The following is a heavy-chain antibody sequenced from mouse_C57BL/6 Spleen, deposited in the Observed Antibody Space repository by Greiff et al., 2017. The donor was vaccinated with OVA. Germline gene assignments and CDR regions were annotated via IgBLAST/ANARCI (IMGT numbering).Heavy chain of an antibody. CDR3: TDGWGLTVRGSNH. CDR2: IDPEDGDT. V-gene: IGHV14-1*01. D-gene: IGHD1-1*01. J-gene: IGHJ2*01. Sequence: EVQLQQSGAELVRPGASVKLSCTASGFNIKDYYMHWVKQRPEQGLEWIGRIDPEDGDTEYAPKFQGKATMTADTSSNTAYLQLSSLTSEDTAVYYCTDGWGLTVRGSNHWGQGTTLTVSS. CDR1: GFNIKDYY.